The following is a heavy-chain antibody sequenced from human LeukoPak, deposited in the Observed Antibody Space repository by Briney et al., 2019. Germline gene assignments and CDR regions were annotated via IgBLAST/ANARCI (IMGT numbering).Heavy chain of an antibody. Sequence: SVKVSCKASGGTFSSYAISWVRQAPGQGLEWMGGIIPIFGTANYAQKFQGRVTITADESTSTAYMELSSLRSEDTAVYYCARGEYCSSTSCYLYYYYGVDVWGQGTTVTVSS. CDR3: ARGEYCSSTSCYLYYYYGVDV. CDR2: IIPIFGTA. D-gene: IGHD2-2*01. V-gene: IGHV1-69*13. CDR1: GGTFSSYA. J-gene: IGHJ6*02.